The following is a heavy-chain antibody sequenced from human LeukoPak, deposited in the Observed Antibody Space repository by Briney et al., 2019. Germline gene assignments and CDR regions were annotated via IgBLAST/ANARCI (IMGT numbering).Heavy chain of an antibody. V-gene: IGHV1-3*01. J-gene: IGHJ4*02. CDR2: INAGNGNT. Sequence: HWASVTVSCKASGYTFTSYAMHWVRQAPGQRLEWMGWINAGNGNTKYSQKFQGRVTITRDTSASTAYMELSSLRSEDTAVYYCARGLSSEGGYFDYWGQGTLVTVSS. D-gene: IGHD6-6*01. CDR1: GYTFTSYA. CDR3: ARGLSSEGGYFDY.